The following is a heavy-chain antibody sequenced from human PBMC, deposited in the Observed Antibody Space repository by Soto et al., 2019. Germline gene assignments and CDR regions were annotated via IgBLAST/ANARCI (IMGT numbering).Heavy chain of an antibody. CDR1: GGSISSYY. J-gene: IGHJ4*02. V-gene: IGHV4-59*01. CDR2: IYYSGST. Sequence: SETLSLTCTVSGGSISSYYWSWIRQPPGKGLEWIGYIYYSGSTNYNPSLKSRVTISVDTSKNQFSLKLSSVTAADTAVYYCARGYPEVEMATTHFAYWGQGTLVTVSS. CDR3: ARGYPEVEMATTHFAY. D-gene: IGHD2-21*01.